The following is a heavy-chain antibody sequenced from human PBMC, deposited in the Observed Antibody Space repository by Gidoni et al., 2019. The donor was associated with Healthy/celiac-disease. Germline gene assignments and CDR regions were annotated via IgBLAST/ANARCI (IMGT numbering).Heavy chain of an antibody. J-gene: IGHJ3*02. CDR2: ISYDGSNK. Sequence: QVQLVESGGGVVQPGRSLRLSCAASGFTFSSYGMHWVRQAPGKGLEWVAVISYDGSNKYYADSVKGRFTISRDNSKNTLYLQMNSLRAEDTAVYYCAKETKIVGATKGRVFDIWGQGTMVTVSS. V-gene: IGHV3-30*18. D-gene: IGHD1-26*01. CDR3: AKETKIVGATKGRVFDI. CDR1: GFTFSSYG.